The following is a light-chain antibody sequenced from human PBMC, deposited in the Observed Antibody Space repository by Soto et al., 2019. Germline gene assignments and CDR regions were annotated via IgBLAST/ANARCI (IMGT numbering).Light chain of an antibody. CDR3: CSYGGSYTGV. CDR2: DVS. V-gene: IGLV2-11*01. CDR1: SGEVGGYNF. Sequence: QSVLTQPRSVSGSPGQSVTISCTGASGEVGGYNFVSWYQQHPGKAPTLMIFDVSQRPSGVPDRFSGFKSGNTASLTISGLQAEDEADYYCCSYGGSYTGVFGGGTKVAVL. J-gene: IGLJ3*02.